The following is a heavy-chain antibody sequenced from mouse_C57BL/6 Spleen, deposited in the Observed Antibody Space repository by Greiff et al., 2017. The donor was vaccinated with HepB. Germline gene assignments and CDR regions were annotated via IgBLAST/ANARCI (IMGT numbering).Heavy chain of an antibody. D-gene: IGHD2-3*01. CDR1: GYTFTDYY. J-gene: IGHJ2*01. CDR3: ARGSGLLFDY. V-gene: IGHV1-26*01. CDR2: INPNNGGT. Sequence: VQLQQSGPELVKPGASVKISCKASGYTFTDYYMNWVKQSHGKSLEWIGDINPNNGGTSYNQKFKGKAILTVDKSSSTAYMELRSLTSEDSAVYYCARGSGLLFDYWGQGTTLTVSS.